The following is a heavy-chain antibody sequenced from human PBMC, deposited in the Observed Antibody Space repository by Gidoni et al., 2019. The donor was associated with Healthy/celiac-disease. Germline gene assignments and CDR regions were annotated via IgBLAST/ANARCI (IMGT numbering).Heavy chain of an antibody. V-gene: IGHV4-39*01. CDR2: IYYSGST. J-gene: IGHJ6*02. D-gene: IGHD4-17*01. Sequence: QLQLQESGPGLVKPSETLSLTCTVSGGSISSSSYYWGWIRQPPGKGLEWIGSIYYSGSTYYNPSLKSRVTISVDTSKNQFSLKLSSVTAADTAVYYCARRGSDGDISNYYYYYGMDVWGQGTTVTVSS. CDR1: GGSISSSSYY. CDR3: ARRGSDGDISNYYYYYGMDV.